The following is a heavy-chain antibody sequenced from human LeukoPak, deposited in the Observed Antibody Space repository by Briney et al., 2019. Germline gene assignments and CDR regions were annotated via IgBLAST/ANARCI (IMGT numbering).Heavy chain of an antibody. CDR3: AKEKYSSIGNAGDY. Sequence: PGGSLRLSCAGSGFTFSNYAMSWVRQAPGKGLEWVSDVSGSGGRMYYAESVKGRFTISRDNSKNTVYLQMNSPRAEDTAVYYCAKEKYSSIGNAGDYWGQGTLVTVSS. CDR1: GFTFSNYA. V-gene: IGHV3-23*01. CDR2: VSGSGGRM. D-gene: IGHD2-2*01. J-gene: IGHJ4*02.